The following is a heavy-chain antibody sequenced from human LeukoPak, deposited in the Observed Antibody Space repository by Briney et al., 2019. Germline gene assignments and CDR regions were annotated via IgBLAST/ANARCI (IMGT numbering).Heavy chain of an antibody. CDR2: IYLRGNT. V-gene: IGHV4-4*02. J-gene: IGHJ4*02. Sequence: PSETLSLTCAISGGSISSSNWWTWVRQPPGKGLEWVGEIYLRGNTNYNPSLESRVTISVDESKTQLSLRLESVTAADTAVYYCARDRGYSSSWYGGYWGQGTLVTVSS. CDR1: GGSISSSNW. CDR3: ARDRGYSSSWYGGY. D-gene: IGHD6-13*01.